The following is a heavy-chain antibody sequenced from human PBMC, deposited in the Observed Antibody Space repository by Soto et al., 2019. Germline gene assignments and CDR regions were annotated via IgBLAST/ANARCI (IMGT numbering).Heavy chain of an antibody. Sequence: SETLSLTCTVSGGSIISANSHWTWIRQHPGEGLEWIGHIFHSGTTDYNPSLKSRVSMSVDTSKNQFSLNLRSVTAADTAVYYCARARDIVPYYYMDVWGKGTTVTVSS. CDR1: GGSIISANSH. J-gene: IGHJ6*03. CDR2: IFHSGTT. V-gene: IGHV4-31*03. CDR3: ARARDIVPYYYMDV. D-gene: IGHD2-8*01.